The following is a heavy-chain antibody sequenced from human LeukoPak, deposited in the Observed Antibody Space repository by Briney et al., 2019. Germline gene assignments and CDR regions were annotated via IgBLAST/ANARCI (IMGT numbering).Heavy chain of an antibody. V-gene: IGHV6-1*01. Sequence: SQTLSLTCALSGDSVSSNSAAWNWIRQSPSGGLEWLGRTYYRSKWYYDYAVSVTSRITINRDTSKNQFSLHLNSVTPEDAAVCYCARDGSSSLDYWGQGTLVTVSS. CDR1: GDSVSSNSAA. CDR3: ARDGSSSLDY. CDR2: TYYRSKWYY. D-gene: IGHD3-10*01. J-gene: IGHJ4*02.